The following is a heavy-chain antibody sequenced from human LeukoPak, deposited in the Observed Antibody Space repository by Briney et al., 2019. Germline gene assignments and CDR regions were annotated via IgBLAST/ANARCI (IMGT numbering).Heavy chain of an antibody. Sequence: GGSLRLSCAASGFTFSSYSMNWVRQAPGKGPEWVANIKQDESEKYYLDSVKGRFTISRDNAKNSLFLQMNSLRAEDTAVYYCARDKAVGPTLLDYWGQGILVTVSS. CDR1: GFTFSSYS. D-gene: IGHD1-26*01. CDR3: ARDKAVGPTLLDY. CDR2: IKQDESEK. J-gene: IGHJ4*02. V-gene: IGHV3-7*01.